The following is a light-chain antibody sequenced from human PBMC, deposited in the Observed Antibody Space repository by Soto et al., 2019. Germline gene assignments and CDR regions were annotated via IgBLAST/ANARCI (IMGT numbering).Light chain of an antibody. Sequence: QSALTQPRSVSGSPGQSVTISCTGTSSDVGDYNYVSWYQQHPGKAPKLMIYDVNKRPSGVPDRLSGSKSGNTASLTISGLQAEDEADYYCCSYAGSYTLWVFGGGTKLTVL. V-gene: IGLV2-11*01. CDR1: SSDVGDYNY. J-gene: IGLJ3*02. CDR3: CSYAGSYTLWV. CDR2: DVN.